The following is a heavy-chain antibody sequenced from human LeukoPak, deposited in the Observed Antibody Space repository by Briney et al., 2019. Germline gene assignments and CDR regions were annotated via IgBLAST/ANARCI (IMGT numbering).Heavy chain of an antibody. Sequence: SETLSLTCTVSGGSISSSSYYWGWIRQPPGKGLEWIGSIYYSGSTYYNPSLKSRVTISVDTSKNQFSLKLSSVTAADTAVYYCARARPARRYYYYYMDVWGKGTTVTVSS. CDR1: GGSISSSSYY. J-gene: IGHJ6*03. D-gene: IGHD6-6*01. V-gene: IGHV4-39*01. CDR2: IYYSGST. CDR3: ARARPARRYYYYYMDV.